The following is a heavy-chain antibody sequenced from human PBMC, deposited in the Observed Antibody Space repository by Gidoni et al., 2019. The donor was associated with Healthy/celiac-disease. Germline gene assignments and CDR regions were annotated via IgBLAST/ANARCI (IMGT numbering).Heavy chain of an antibody. CDR2: INPSGGST. Sequence: SGYTFTSYYMHWVRQAPGQGLEWMGIINPSGGSTSYAQKFQGRVTMTRDTSTSTVYMELSSLRSEDTAVYYCARDLYSDANYYYYGMDVWGQWTTVTVSS. CDR1: GYTFTSYY. D-gene: IGHD1-26*01. V-gene: IGHV1-46*01. CDR3: ARDLYSDANYYYYGMDV. J-gene: IGHJ6*02.